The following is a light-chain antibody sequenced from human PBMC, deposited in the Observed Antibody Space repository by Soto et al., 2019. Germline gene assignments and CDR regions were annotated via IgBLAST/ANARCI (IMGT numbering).Light chain of an antibody. CDR3: SSYTSSSTLV. V-gene: IGLV2-14*03. J-gene: IGLJ2*01. Sequence: QSALTQPASVSGSPGQSITISCTGTSSDVGGYKYVSWYQQHPAKAPKLMIYDVSNRPSGVSNRFSGSKSGNTASLTISGLQAEDEADCYCSSYTSSSTLVFGGGTKLTVL. CDR2: DVS. CDR1: SSDVGGYKY.